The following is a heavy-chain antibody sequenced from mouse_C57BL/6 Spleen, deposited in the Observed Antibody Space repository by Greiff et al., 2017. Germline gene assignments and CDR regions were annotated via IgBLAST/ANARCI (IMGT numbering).Heavy chain of an antibody. V-gene: IGHV5-4*01. CDR1: GFTFSSYA. D-gene: IGHD1-1*01. J-gene: IGHJ2*01. CDR2: ISDGGSYT. Sequence: EVKLVESGGGLVKPGGSLKLSCAASGFTFSSYAMSWVRQTPEKRLEWVATISDGGSYTYYPDNVQGRFTISRDNANNNLYLQMSHLKSEETAMYYCAREGIYGSFFFDDWGQGTTLTVSS. CDR3: AREGIYGSFFFDD.